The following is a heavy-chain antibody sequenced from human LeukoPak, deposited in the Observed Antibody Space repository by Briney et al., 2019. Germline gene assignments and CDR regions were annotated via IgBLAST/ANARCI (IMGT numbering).Heavy chain of an antibody. CDR1: GFTFRSYA. CDR2: ISGSGGRT. D-gene: IGHD6-19*01. CDR3: AKSPPRYGSGWYDEFDKVSYYFDY. Sequence: GGSLRLSCAASGFTFRSYAMSWVRQAPGKGLEWVSAISGSGGRTYYADSVKGRFTMSRDNSKNTLFLQMNSLRVEDTAVYYCAKSPPRYGSGWYDEFDKVSYYFDYWGKGTMVTVSS. V-gene: IGHV3-23*01. J-gene: IGHJ4*02.